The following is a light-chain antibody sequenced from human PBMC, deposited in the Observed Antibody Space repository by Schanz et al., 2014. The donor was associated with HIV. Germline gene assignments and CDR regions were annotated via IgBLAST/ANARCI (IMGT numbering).Light chain of an antibody. V-gene: IGKV1-9*01. J-gene: IGKJ4*01. CDR2: AAS. CDR1: QGISNS. CDR3: QVLSSYPFT. Sequence: IQLTQSPSSLSASVGDRVTLTCRASQGISNSLAWYLQKPGKGPKLLIYAASTLQTGVPSRFSGSGSGTDFTLTISNLQPEDFATYYCQVLSSYPFTFGGGTKVEIK.